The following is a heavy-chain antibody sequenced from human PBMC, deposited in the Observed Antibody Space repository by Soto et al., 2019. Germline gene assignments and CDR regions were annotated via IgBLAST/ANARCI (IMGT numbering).Heavy chain of an antibody. CDR1: GLSFIPYG. CDR2: VSGGGGTT. D-gene: IGHD1-1*01. Sequence: EVQLLESGGGLVQPGGSLRLSCSVFGLSFIPYGVTWVRQAPGKGLEWVSGVSGGGGTTHYADSVKGRFTITGDTSKNTVYLQMNRLRVEDTAVYYCAKWNGYGDHWGQGTLVTVSS. J-gene: IGHJ4*02. V-gene: IGHV3-23*01. CDR3: AKWNGYGDH.